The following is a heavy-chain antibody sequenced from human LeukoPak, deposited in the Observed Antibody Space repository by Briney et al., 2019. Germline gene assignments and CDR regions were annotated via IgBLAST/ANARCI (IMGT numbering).Heavy chain of an antibody. CDR3: AKEGSTTFREDFDC. J-gene: IGHJ4*02. CDR2: ASSDGDTL. V-gene: IGHV3-30*18. Sequence: SGGSLRLSCAASGFTFSRYGMHWVRQAPGKGLEWVAVASSDGDTLHYADSVKGRFTISKDNSRNTLYLQMNSLRAEDTAVYYCAKEGSTTFREDFDCWGQGTLVIVYS. CDR1: GFTFSRYG. D-gene: IGHD3-16*01.